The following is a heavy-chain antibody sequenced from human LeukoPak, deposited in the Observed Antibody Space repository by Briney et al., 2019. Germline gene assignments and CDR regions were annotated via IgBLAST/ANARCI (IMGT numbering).Heavy chain of an antibody. V-gene: IGHV4-34*01. J-gene: IGHJ4*02. D-gene: IGHD5-24*01. CDR2: INHSGST. CDR1: GGSFSGYY. Sequence: SETLSLTCAVYGGSFSGYYWSWIRQPPGKGLEWIGEINHSGSTNYNPSLKSRVTISVDTSKNQFSLKLSSVTAADTAVYYCARDRDGYNSPSYFDYWGQGTLVTVSS. CDR3: ARDRDGYNSPSYFDY.